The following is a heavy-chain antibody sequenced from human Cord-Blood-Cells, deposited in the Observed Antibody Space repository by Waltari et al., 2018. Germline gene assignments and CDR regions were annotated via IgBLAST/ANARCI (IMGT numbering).Heavy chain of an antibody. Sequence: QVQLVQSGAEGKKPGASVQVSCKASGYTFTGYYMHWVRQAPGQGLEWMGWINPNSGGTNYAQKFQGWVTMTRDTSISTAYMELSRLRSDDTAVYYCARVKGVCSSTSCYFDYWGQGTLVTVSS. CDR2: INPNSGGT. CDR3: ARVKGVCSSTSCYFDY. CDR1: GYTFTGYY. J-gene: IGHJ4*02. V-gene: IGHV1-2*04. D-gene: IGHD2-2*01.